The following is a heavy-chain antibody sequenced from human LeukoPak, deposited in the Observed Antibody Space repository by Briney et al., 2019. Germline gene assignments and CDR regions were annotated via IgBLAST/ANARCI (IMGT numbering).Heavy chain of an antibody. CDR3: ARPLRLYDSSGYYYRGYFDY. CDR2: INHSGST. CDR1: GDSIIGYY. V-gene: IGHV4-34*01. Sequence: SETLSLTCSVSGDSIIGYYWSWIRQPPGKGLEWIGEINHSGSTNYNPSLKSRVTISVDTSKNQFSLKQSSVTAADTAVYYCARPLRLYDSSGYYYRGYFDYWGQGTLVTVSS. D-gene: IGHD3-22*01. J-gene: IGHJ4*02.